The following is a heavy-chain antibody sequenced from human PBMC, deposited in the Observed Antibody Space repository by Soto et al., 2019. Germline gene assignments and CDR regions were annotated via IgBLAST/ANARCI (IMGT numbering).Heavy chain of an antibody. CDR3: ARHKTTMLTVVSAFDS. J-gene: IGHJ5*01. CDR2: IFYSGST. V-gene: IGHV4-39*02. Sequence: SETLSLTCTVSGDSITRSNFYWGWIRQPPGEGLEWLGSIFYSGSTFYNPALKSRVTFSVDTSKIHFSLKLSSVTAADTAVYYCARHKTTMLTVVSAFDSWGEGTRVTVSS. CDR1: GDSITRSNFY. D-gene: IGHD3-22*01.